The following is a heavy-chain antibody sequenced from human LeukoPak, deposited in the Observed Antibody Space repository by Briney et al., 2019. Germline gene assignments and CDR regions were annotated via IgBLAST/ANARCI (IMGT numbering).Heavy chain of an antibody. Sequence: PSETLSLTCSVSGGSISSYYWSWIRQPPGKGLEWIGYIYYSGSTNYNPSLKSRVTISVGTSKNQFSLKLSSVTAADTAVYYCARDRHYYDSSGYYRSNYYYYGMDVWGQGTTVTVSS. J-gene: IGHJ6*02. V-gene: IGHV4-59*01. D-gene: IGHD3-22*01. CDR1: GGSISSYY. CDR3: ARDRHYYDSSGYYRSNYYYYGMDV. CDR2: IYYSGST.